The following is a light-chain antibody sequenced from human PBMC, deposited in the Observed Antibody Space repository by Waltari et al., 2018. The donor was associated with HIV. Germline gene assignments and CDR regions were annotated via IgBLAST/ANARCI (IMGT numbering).Light chain of an antibody. CDR2: WAS. J-gene: IGKJ4*01. V-gene: IGKV4-1*01. Sequence: IVITLSPDTLAVSLREGATVASQARQTLFYSSNNKNYFAWYQHKPAQTPKLLIYWASTRQYGVPDRFSGRGSVTNFSLTINKLQAEDVATYYCQQYYRTPLTFGGGTRVELK. CDR1: QTLFYSSNNKNY. CDR3: QQYYRTPLT.